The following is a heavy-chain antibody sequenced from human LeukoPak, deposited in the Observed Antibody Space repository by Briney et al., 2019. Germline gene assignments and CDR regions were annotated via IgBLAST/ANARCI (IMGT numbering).Heavy chain of an antibody. D-gene: IGHD6-19*01. CDR1: GFTFDDYG. CDR3: ARDPNAVAGYYYYMDV. Sequence: GGSLRLSCAASGFTFDDYGMSWVRQAPGKGLEWVSGINWNGGSTGYADSVKGRFTISRDNAKNSLYLQMNSLRAEDTALYYCARDPNAVAGYYYYMDVWGKGTTVTVSS. J-gene: IGHJ6*03. V-gene: IGHV3-20*04. CDR2: INWNGGST.